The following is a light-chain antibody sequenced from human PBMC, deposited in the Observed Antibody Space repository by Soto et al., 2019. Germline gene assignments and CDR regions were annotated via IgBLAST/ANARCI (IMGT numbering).Light chain of an antibody. CDR2: AAS. J-gene: IGKJ1*01. CDR3: QQYNNYLWT. V-gene: IGKV1-5*01. Sequence: DIQVTQSPATLSASVGDAFTITCRASESIDNWLAWYQQKPGKAPKLLIFAASTLVRGVPSKFSGRGSGTEFTLTISSLQADDFATYYCQQYNNYLWTFGQGTKVDI. CDR1: ESIDNW.